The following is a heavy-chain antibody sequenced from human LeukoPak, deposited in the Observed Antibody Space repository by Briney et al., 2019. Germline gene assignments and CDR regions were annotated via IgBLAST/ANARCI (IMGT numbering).Heavy chain of an antibody. D-gene: IGHD3-10*01. J-gene: IGHJ4*02. CDR1: GGTFSSYA. Sequence: SVKVSCKASGGTFSSYAISWVRQDPGQGLEWMGGIIPIFGTANYAQKFQGRVTITTDESTSTAYMELSSLRSEDTAVYYCARDLAMVRGVMDYWGQGTLVTVSS. V-gene: IGHV1-69*05. CDR3: ARDLAMVRGVMDY. CDR2: IIPIFGTA.